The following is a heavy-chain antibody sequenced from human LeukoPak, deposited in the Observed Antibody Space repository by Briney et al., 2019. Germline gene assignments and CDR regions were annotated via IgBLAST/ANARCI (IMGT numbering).Heavy chain of an antibody. CDR1: GGTFSSYA. J-gene: IGHJ4*02. V-gene: IGHV1-69*04. CDR3: ARGLRGRYFDY. Sequence: ASVKVSCKASGGTFSSYAISWVRQAPGQGLEWMGRIIPILGIANYAQKFQGRVTMTRDTSTSTVYMELSSLRSEDTAVYYCARGLRGRYFDYWGQGTLVTVSS. D-gene: IGHD2-15*01. CDR2: IIPILGIA.